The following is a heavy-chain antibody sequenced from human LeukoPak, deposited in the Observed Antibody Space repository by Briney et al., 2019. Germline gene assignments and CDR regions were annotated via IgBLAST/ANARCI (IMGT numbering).Heavy chain of an antibody. CDR3: ARELRGYSYGYFDY. CDR2: IYYSGST. D-gene: IGHD5-18*01. CDR1: GSSISSYY. Sequence: SETLSLTCTVSGSSISSYYWSWIRQPPGKGLEWIGYIYYSGSTNYNPSLKSRVTISVDTSKNQFSLKLSSVTAADTAVYYCARELRGYSYGYFDYWGQGTLVTVSS. J-gene: IGHJ4*02. V-gene: IGHV4-59*01.